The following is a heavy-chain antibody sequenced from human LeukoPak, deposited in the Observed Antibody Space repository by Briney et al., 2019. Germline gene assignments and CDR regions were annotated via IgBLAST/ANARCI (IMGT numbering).Heavy chain of an antibody. CDR2: VSWNSGTI. V-gene: IGHV3-9*01. CDR1: GFTFDDYA. D-gene: IGHD3-22*01. Sequence: PGGSLRLSCAASGFTFDDYAMFWVRQPPGKGLEWVSGVSWNSGTIGYADSVKGRFTISRDNAKNSLYLQMNSLRAEDTALYYCAILPPSGYSARPDAFDIWCLGTMVTVSS. CDR3: AILPPSGYSARPDAFDI. J-gene: IGHJ3*02.